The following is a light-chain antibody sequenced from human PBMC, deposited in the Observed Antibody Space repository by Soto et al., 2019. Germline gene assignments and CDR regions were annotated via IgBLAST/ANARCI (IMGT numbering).Light chain of an antibody. CDR1: QSVRSS. CDR2: DAS. V-gene: IGKV3-11*01. CDR3: QQRSNWPPEVT. Sequence: EIVLTQSPDTLSLSPGERATLSCRASQSVRSSLAWYQQKPGQAPRLLIYDASNRATGIPARFSGSGSGTDFTLTISSLEPEDFAVYYCQQRSNWPPEVTFGXGTXXXX. J-gene: IGKJ3*01.